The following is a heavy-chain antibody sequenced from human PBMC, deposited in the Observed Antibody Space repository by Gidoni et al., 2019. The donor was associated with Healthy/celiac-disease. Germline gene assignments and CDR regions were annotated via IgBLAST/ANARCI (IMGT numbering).Heavy chain of an antibody. J-gene: IGHJ6*02. CDR2: RSYDGSNK. V-gene: IGHV3-30-3*01. Sequence: QVQLVESGGGVVQPGRSLSLSCAASGFTFSSYAMHWVRQAPGKGLEWVAVRSYDGSNKYYADSVKGRFTISRDNSKNTLYLQMNSLRAEDTAVYYCARVDWNHEFYYYGMDVWGQGTTVTVSS. CDR3: ARVDWNHEFYYYGMDV. D-gene: IGHD1-1*01. CDR1: GFTFSSYA.